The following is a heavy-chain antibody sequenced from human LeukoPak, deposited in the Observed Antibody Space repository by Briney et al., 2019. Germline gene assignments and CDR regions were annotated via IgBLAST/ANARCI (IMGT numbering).Heavy chain of an antibody. CDR1: GFTVSSNY. V-gene: IGHV3-53*01. Sequence: PGGSLRLSCAASGFTVSSNYMSWVRQAPGKGLEWVSVIYSGGSTYYADSVKGRFTISRDNSKNTLYLQMNSLRAEDTAVYYCARHPYYYYYGMDVWGQGTTVTVSS. CDR3: ARHPYYYYYGMDV. CDR2: IYSGGST. J-gene: IGHJ6*02.